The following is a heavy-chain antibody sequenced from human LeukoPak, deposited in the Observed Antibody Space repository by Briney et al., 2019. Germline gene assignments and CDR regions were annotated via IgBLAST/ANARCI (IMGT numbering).Heavy chain of an antibody. CDR2: INTDGTVT. V-gene: IGHV3-74*01. J-gene: IGHJ4*02. D-gene: IGHD5-12*01. Sequence: GGSLRLSCAASGFTFSKYWMLWVRQAPGKGLESVSRINTDGTVTTYADSVKGRFTISRDNAKNSLYLQMNSLRAEDTAVYYCARALHPRGYSGYDPVGYWGQGTLVTVSS. CDR3: ARALHPRGYSGYDPVGY. CDR1: GFTFSKYW.